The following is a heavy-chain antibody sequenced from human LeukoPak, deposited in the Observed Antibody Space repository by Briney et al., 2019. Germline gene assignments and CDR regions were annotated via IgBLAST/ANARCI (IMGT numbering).Heavy chain of an antibody. D-gene: IGHD6-6*01. V-gene: IGHV3-30*18. CDR3: AKRRVAARPGYYYGMDV. Sequence: PGGSLRLSCAASGFTFSSYGMHWVRQAPGKGLEWVAVISYDGSNKYYADSVKGRFTISRDNSKNALYLQMNSLRAEDTAVYYCAKRRVAARPGYYYGMDVRGQGTTVTVSS. J-gene: IGHJ6*02. CDR1: GFTFSSYG. CDR2: ISYDGSNK.